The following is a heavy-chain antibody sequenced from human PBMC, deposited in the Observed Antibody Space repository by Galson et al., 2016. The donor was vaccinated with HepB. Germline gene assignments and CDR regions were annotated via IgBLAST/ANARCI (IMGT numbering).Heavy chain of an antibody. CDR2: IRGSGTGT. CDR1: GISISIYS. Sequence: SLRLSCAASGISISIYSMNWVRQATGKGLDWVSAIRGSGTGTSYTDSVKGRFTISRDNSKHTLYLQMTSLRAEDAAVYDFAKISLVGYNSGWGGSFDIWGRGTMVTVSS. V-gene: IGHV3-23*01. D-gene: IGHD6-19*01. CDR3: AKISLVGYNSGWGGSFDI. J-gene: IGHJ3*02.